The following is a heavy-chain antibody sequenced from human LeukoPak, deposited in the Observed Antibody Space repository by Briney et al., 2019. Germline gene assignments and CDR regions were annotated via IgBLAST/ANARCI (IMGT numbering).Heavy chain of an antibody. Sequence: PGGSLRLSCAASGFTFSDYYMSWIRQAPGKGLEWVSYISSSGSTIYYADSVKGRFTISGDNAKNSLYLQMNSLRAEDTAVYYCARVLDSDFGVVIIPNFDYWGQGTLVTVSS. CDR3: ARVLDSDFGVVIIPNFDY. CDR1: GFTFSDYY. V-gene: IGHV3-11*01. J-gene: IGHJ4*02. D-gene: IGHD3-3*01. CDR2: ISSSGSTI.